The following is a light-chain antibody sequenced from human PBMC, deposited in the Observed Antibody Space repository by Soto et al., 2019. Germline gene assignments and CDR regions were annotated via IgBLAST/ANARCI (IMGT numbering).Light chain of an antibody. Sequence: QAVVTQPPSVSEAPRQRVTISCSGSSSNIGNNVVNWYQQLPGKAPKLLIYYDDRLPSGVSDRFSGSKSGTSASLAIRGLQSEDEADYYCAAWDDSLNGWVFGGGTKLTVL. CDR3: AAWDDSLNGWV. CDR1: SSNIGNNV. CDR2: YDD. V-gene: IGLV1-36*01. J-gene: IGLJ3*02.